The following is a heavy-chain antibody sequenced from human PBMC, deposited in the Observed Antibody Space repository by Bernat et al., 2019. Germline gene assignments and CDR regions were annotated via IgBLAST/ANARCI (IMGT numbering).Heavy chain of an antibody. D-gene: IGHD3-3*01. CDR1: GGTFNSYA. V-gene: IGHV1-69*01. Sequence: QVQLVQSGAEVKKPGSSVKVSCKASGGTFNSYAISWVRQAPGQGLEWMGGIIPIFGTANYAQKFQVRVTITADEPTGTAYMELSSLRSEDTAVYYCARGRYYDFWSGPRKIYYYYYMDVWGKGTTVTVSS. CDR3: ARGRYYDFWSGPRKIYYYYYMDV. CDR2: IIPIFGTA. J-gene: IGHJ6*03.